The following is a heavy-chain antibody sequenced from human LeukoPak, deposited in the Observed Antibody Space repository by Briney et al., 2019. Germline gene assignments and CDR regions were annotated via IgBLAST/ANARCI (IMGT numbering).Heavy chain of an antibody. V-gene: IGHV4-39*01. CDR3: AKNVLLWFGELSTNNWFDP. CDR1: GGSISSSSYY. J-gene: IGHJ5*02. CDR2: IYYSGST. Sequence: TSETLSLTCTVSGGSISSSSYYWGWIRQPPGKGLEWIGSIYYSGSTYYNPSLNSQVTISVDTSKNQYSLKLSSVTAADTAVYYCAKNVLLWFGELSTNNWFDPWGEGTLVTVSS. D-gene: IGHD3-10*01.